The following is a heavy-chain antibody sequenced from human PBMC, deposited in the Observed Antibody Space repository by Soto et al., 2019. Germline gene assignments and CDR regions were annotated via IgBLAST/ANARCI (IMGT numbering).Heavy chain of an antibody. CDR3: ARLPRDCNKTSCYYADH. D-gene: IGHD3-3*01. Sequence: LKISCRGSGYDFNTNWFGWVRQLPGRGLEWVGIMYPGDSDTRYNPSLQGHVTLSVDVTVSTAFLQWRSLETSDTGMYFCARLPRDCNKTSCYYADHWGQGTQVTAPQ. CDR1: GYDFNTNW. CDR2: MYPGDSDT. V-gene: IGHV5-51*01. J-gene: IGHJ4*02.